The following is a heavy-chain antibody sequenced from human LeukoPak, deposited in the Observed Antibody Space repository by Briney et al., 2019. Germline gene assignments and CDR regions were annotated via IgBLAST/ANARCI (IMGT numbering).Heavy chain of an antibody. Sequence: SSETLSLTCAVYGGSFSGYYWSWIRQPPGKGLEWIGEINHSGSTNYNPSLKSRVTIPVDTSKNQFSLKLSSVTAADTAVYYCARVLVVVAAPFDPWGQGTLVTVSS. CDR1: GGSFSGYY. J-gene: IGHJ5*02. V-gene: IGHV4-34*01. D-gene: IGHD2-15*01. CDR2: INHSGST. CDR3: ARVLVVVAAPFDP.